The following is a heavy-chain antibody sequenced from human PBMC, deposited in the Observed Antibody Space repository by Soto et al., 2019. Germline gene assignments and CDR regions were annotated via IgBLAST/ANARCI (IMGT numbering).Heavy chain of an antibody. D-gene: IGHD4-17*01. CDR1: GFTFISHA. J-gene: IGHJ4*02. CDR3: EKDLKYSVTTGFDF. V-gene: IGHV3-23*01. CDR2: ISGSGGSP. Sequence: GGSLRLSCAASGFTFISHAMNWVRRAPGKGLEWVSGISGSGGSPYYADSVKGRFTISRDNSKDTLYLRMNSLRVEDTAVYYWEKDLKYSVTTGFDFWGQGTQVTVS.